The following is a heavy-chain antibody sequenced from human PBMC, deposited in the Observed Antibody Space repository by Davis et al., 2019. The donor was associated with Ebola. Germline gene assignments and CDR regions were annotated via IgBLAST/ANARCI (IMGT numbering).Heavy chain of an antibody. D-gene: IGHD1-26*01. CDR1: GGSFSGYY. V-gene: IGHV4-34*01. J-gene: IGHJ4*02. CDR3: ATGPIVGARFDY. Sequence: PSETLSLTCAVYGGSFSGYYWSWIRQPPGKGLEWIGEINHSGSTNYNPSLKSRVTISVDTSKNQFSLKLSSVTAADTAVYYCATGPIVGARFDYWGQGTLVTVSS. CDR2: INHSGST.